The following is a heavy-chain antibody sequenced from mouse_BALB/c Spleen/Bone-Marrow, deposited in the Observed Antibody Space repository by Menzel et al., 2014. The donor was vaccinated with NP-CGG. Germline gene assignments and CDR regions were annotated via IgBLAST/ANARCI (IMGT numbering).Heavy chain of an antibody. V-gene: IGHV7-3*02. D-gene: IGHD1-1*01. CDR2: IRNKANGYTA. J-gene: IGHJ2*01. Sequence: VQLKESGGGLVQPGGSLRLSCATSGFTFTDYYMNWVRQPPGKVLEWSGFIRNKANGYTAEYGASVKGRFTISRDNSQSILYLQMNTLRAEDSATYYCARDSRSTVSHFDYWGQGTTLTVSS. CDR3: ARDSRSTVSHFDY. CDR1: GFTFTDYY.